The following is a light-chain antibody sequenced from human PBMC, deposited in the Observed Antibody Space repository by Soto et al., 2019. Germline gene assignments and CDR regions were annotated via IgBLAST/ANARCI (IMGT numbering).Light chain of an antibody. CDR1: SGHSSYV. Sequence: QLVLTQSPPTSASLGASVKLTCTLSSGHSSYVIAWHQQQPEKGPRFLMKLNSDGSHSKGDGIPDRFSGSSSGAERYLTISSLQSEDEADYYCQTWTTGVVFGGGTKVTVL. CDR3: QTWTTGVV. J-gene: IGLJ2*01. V-gene: IGLV4-69*01. CDR2: LNSDGSH.